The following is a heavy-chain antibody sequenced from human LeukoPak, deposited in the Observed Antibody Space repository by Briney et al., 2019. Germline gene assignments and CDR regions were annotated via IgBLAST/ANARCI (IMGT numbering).Heavy chain of an antibody. CDR2: INPSSGST. J-gene: IGHJ4*02. Sequence: ASVKVSCKASGYTFTSYYMHWVRQAPGQGLEWMGMINPSSGSTSYAQKFQGRVTMTRDTSTSTVYMELSSLRSEDTAVYYCAREAAAGSTRVTQAFDHWGQGTLVTVSS. D-gene: IGHD6-13*01. CDR3: AREAAAGSTRVTQAFDH. CDR1: GYTFTSYY. V-gene: IGHV1-46*03.